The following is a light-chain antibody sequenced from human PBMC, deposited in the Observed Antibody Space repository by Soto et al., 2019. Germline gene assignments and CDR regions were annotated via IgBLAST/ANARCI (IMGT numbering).Light chain of an antibody. CDR3: GAWDESLNGWL. Sequence: QSVLTQPPSASGTPGQRVTISCSGSSSNIGSNTVNWYQQLPGTAPKLLIYSNNQRPSGVPDRFSGSKSGTSASLAISGLQSEDEADYYCGAWDESLNGWLFGGGTKLTVL. CDR1: SSNIGSNT. J-gene: IGLJ3*02. CDR2: SNN. V-gene: IGLV1-44*01.